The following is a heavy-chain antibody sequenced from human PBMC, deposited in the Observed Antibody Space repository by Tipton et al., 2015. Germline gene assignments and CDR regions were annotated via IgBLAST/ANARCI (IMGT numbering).Heavy chain of an antibody. CDR1: GFTFSDYY. CDR3: ASGDNIVWLASSYYYGLDV. V-gene: IGHV3-11*01. CDR2: ISSSGSTI. Sequence: SLRLSCAASGFTFSDYYMSWIRQAPGKGLEWVSYISSSGSTIYYADSVKGRFTISRDNAKKSLYLQMNSLRAEDTAIYYCASGDNIVWLASSYYYGLDVWGQGTTVTVSS. D-gene: IGHD4-17*01. J-gene: IGHJ6*02.